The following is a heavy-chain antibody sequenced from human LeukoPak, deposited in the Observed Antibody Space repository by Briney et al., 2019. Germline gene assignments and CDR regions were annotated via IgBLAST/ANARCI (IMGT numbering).Heavy chain of an antibody. CDR1: GGSFSGSY. CDR3: ASARS. CDR2: IYYSGST. D-gene: IGHD1-14*01. V-gene: IGHV4-34*01. J-gene: IGHJ4*02. Sequence: NTSETLSLTCAVYGGSFSGSYYTWIRQPPGKGLEWIGSIYYSGSTYYNPSLKSRVTISVDTSKNQFSLKLSSVTAADTAVYYCASARSWGQGTLVTVSS.